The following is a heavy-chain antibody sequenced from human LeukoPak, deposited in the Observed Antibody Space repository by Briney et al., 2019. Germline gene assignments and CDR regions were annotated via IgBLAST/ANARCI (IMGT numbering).Heavy chain of an antibody. Sequence: GGALRLSCAASGFTLSSSEVNWVRQAPGKGLEWVSYISSSGSTIYHADSVTRRFTSSRDNAKNSLYLQMNSLRAEDTAVYYCVGRSSSSIFDYWGQGTLVTVSS. J-gene: IGHJ4*02. D-gene: IGHD6-6*01. CDR1: GFTLSSSE. V-gene: IGHV3-48*03. CDR3: VGRSSSSIFDY. CDR2: ISSSGSTI.